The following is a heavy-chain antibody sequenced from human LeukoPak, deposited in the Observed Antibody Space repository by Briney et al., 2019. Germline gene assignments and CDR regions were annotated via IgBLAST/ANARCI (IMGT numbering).Heavy chain of an antibody. V-gene: IGHV4-59*08. CDR1: GGTFGNHC. CDR3: ARTPYYGSSNYYNGRFDY. D-gene: IGHD3-10*01. Sequence: PSETLALTYTITGGTFGNHCGSWVRQPPGKGLEWIAYIYYSGSTNYNPSLKSRVTISIDTSKNQFSLRLTPVTAADTAVYYCARTPYYGSSNYYNGRFDYWGQGTLVTVSS. CDR2: IYYSGST. J-gene: IGHJ4*02.